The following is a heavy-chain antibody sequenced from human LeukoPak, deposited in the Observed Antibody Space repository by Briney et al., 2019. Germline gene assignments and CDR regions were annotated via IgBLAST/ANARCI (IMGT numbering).Heavy chain of an antibody. D-gene: IGHD2-2*01. CDR1: GFTVSSNY. Sequence: PGGSLRLSCAASGFTVSSNYMSWVRQAPGKGLEWVSVIYSGGSTYYADSVKGRFTISRDNSKNTLYLQMNSLRAEDTAVYYCARGLAYCSSTSFIMDVWGKGTTVTVSS. CDR2: IYSGGST. V-gene: IGHV3-66*02. CDR3: ARGLAYCSSTSFIMDV. J-gene: IGHJ6*03.